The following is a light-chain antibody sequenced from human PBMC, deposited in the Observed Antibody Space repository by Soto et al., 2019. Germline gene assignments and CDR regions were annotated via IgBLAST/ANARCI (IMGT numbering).Light chain of an antibody. J-gene: IGLJ2*01. CDR1: SSNIGNNA. CDR2: YDD. V-gene: IGLV1-36*01. Sequence: QSVLTQPPSVSDAPRQRVTISCSGNSSNIGNNAVNWYQQLPGEAPKLLIYYDDLLPSGVSDRFSGSKSGTSASLAISGLQSEDEADYYCAAWDDSLNGPVFGGGTKLTVL. CDR3: AAWDDSLNGPV.